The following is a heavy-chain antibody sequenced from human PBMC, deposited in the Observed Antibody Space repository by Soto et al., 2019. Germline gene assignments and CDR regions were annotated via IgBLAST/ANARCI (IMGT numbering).Heavy chain of an antibody. Sequence: QVQLVESGGGVVQPGRSLRLSCAASGFTFSSYGMHWVRQAPGKGLEWVAVIWYDGSNKYYADSVKGRFTISRDNSKNTLYLQMNSLRAEDTAVYYCASSAGYSSSWVDYWGQGTLVTVSS. CDR3: ASSAGYSSSWVDY. CDR2: IWYDGSNK. J-gene: IGHJ4*02. CDR1: GFTFSSYG. V-gene: IGHV3-33*01. D-gene: IGHD6-13*01.